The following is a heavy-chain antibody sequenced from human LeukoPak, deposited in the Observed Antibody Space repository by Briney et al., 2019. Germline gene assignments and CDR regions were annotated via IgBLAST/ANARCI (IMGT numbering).Heavy chain of an antibody. Sequence: GGSLRLSCAASGFIFSSYSMNWVRQAPGKGLEGVSYISSSSTTIYYADSVKGRFTISKDNAKNSLYLQMNSLRAEDTAVYYCARRRSSYDYYYYMDVWGKGTTVTVSS. V-gene: IGHV3-48*01. J-gene: IGHJ6*03. CDR3: ARRRSSYDYYYYMDV. CDR1: GFIFSSYS. CDR2: ISSSSTTI. D-gene: IGHD3-16*01.